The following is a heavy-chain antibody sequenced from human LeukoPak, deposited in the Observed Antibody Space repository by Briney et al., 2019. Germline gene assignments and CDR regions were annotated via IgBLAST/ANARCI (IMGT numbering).Heavy chain of an antibody. CDR3: ARGVGYDFWSGYWS. CDR2: FIPILGIA. CDR1: GGTFSSYA. Sequence: SVKVSCKASGGTFSSYAISWVRQAPGQGLEWMGRFIPILGIANYAQKFQGRVTITADKSTSTAYMELSSLRSEDTAVYYCARGVGYDFWSGYWSWGQGTLVTVSS. D-gene: IGHD3-3*01. V-gene: IGHV1-69*04. J-gene: IGHJ5*02.